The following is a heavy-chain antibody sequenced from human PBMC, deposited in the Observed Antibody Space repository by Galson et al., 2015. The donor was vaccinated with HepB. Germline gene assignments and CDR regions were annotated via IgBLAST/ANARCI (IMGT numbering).Heavy chain of an antibody. CDR2: IYHSGST. V-gene: IGHV4-4*02. J-gene: IGHJ5*02. Sequence: TLSLTCAVSGGSISSSNWWSWVRQPPGKGLEWIGEIYHSGSTNYNPSLKGRVTISVDKSKNQFSLKLSSVTAADTAVYYCARDLSPYYYDSSGYGKANWFDPWGQGTLVTVSS. D-gene: IGHD3-22*01. CDR3: ARDLSPYYYDSSGYGKANWFDP. CDR1: GGSISSSNW.